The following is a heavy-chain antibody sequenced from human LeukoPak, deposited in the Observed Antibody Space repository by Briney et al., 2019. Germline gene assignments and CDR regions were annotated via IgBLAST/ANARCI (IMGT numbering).Heavy chain of an antibody. CDR1: GFTFSSCA. D-gene: IGHD1-7*01. V-gene: IGHV3-30*04. Sequence: GGSLRLSCATSGFTFSSCAFHWVRQAPGKGLEWVATMSFDVNNKYYADSVRGRFTISRDNSKNTLYLQMNSLRAEDTAVYYCARRDLELRDGFDCWGQGTLVTVSS. J-gene: IGHJ4*02. CDR3: ARRDLELRDGFDC. CDR2: MSFDVNNK.